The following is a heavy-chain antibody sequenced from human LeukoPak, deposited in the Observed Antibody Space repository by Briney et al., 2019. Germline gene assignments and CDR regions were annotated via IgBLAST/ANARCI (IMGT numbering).Heavy chain of an antibody. CDR1: GGSFSGYY. CDR2: INHSGST. J-gene: IGHJ5*02. V-gene: IGHV4-34*01. Sequence: SETLSLTCAVYGGSFSGYYWSWIRQPPGKGLEWIGEINHSGSTNYNPSLKSRVTISVDTSKNQFSLKLSSVTAADTAAYYCARALRYFDWLSAPRWFDPWGQGTLVTVSS. D-gene: IGHD3-9*01. CDR3: ARALRYFDWLSAPRWFDP.